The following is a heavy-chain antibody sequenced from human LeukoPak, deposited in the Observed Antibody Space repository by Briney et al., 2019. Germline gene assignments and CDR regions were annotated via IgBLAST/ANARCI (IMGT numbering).Heavy chain of an antibody. CDR3: AKDEWSYDYVRGSYRSTPDY. V-gene: IGHV3-23*01. Sequence: GGSLRLSCAASGFTFSSYAMSWVRQAPGKGLEWVSAISGSGGSTYYADSVKGRFTISRDNSKNTLYLQMNSLRAEDTAVYYCAKDEWSYDYVRGSYRSTPDYWGQGTLVTVSS. CDR2: ISGSGGST. D-gene: IGHD3-16*02. J-gene: IGHJ4*02. CDR1: GFTFSSYA.